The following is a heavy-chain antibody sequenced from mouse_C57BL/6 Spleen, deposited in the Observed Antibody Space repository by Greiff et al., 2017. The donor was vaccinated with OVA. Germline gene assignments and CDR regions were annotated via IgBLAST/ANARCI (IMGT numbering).Heavy chain of an antibody. J-gene: IGHJ2*01. V-gene: IGHV1-7*01. CDR1: GYTFTSYW. D-gene: IGHD2-5*01. CDR2: INPSSGYT. Sequence: QVQLKQSGAELAKPGASVKLSCKASGYTFTSYWMHWVKQRPGQGLEWIGYINPSSGYTKYNQKFKDKATLTADKSSSTAYMQLSSLTYEDSAVYYCARSNYSNLYYFDYWGQGTTLTVSS. CDR3: ARSNYSNLYYFDY.